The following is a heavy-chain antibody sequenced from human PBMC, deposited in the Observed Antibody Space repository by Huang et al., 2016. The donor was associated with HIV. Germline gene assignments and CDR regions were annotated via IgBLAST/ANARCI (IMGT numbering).Heavy chain of an antibody. V-gene: IGHV1-18*01. Sequence: QIQLMQSGPELKQPGASVKVSCKASGYTFTSYGNPWCRQAPGQGPGWMGLNSASRGDTEYAQKCQGRVTLTTGTSTNIAYMELRSLRSDDTAKYYCARDPKYHRIGYYRQRRGIDIWGQGTMVIVSS. CDR2: NSASRGDT. CDR1: GYTFTSYG. J-gene: IGHJ3*02. D-gene: IGHD3-22*01. CDR3: ARDPKYHRIGYYRQRRGIDI.